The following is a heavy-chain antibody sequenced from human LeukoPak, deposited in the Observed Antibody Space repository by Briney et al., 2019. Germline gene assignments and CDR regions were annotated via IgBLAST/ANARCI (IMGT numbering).Heavy chain of an antibody. CDR2: IYPGGSDT. CDR1: GYSFNTYW. Sequence: GESLKISCKGSGYSFNTYWIAWVRQMRGKGLEWMGIIYPGGSDTRYSPSFQGQVTISADESISTAYLHWSSLKASDTAMYYCARQADYNVLTGYFKGHLDYWGQGTLVTVSS. J-gene: IGHJ4*02. CDR3: ARQADYNVLTGYFKGHLDY. D-gene: IGHD3-9*01. V-gene: IGHV5-51*01.